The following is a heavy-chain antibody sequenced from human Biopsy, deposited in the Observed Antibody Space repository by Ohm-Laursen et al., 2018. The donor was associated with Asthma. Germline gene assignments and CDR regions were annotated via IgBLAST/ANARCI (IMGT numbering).Heavy chain of an antibody. CDR2: ILTKFDIT. CDR3: ARSYDTDSYPVLVLDY. Sequence: EASVKVSCNASGGMFGNYAISWVRQAPGHGLEWMGTILTKFDITSYAEKFQGRVTITADKSTSTTYMELSRLRSEDTAVYYCARSYDTDSYPVLVLDYWGQGTLVTVSS. J-gene: IGHJ4*02. D-gene: IGHD3-22*01. V-gene: IGHV1-69*04. CDR1: GGMFGNYA.